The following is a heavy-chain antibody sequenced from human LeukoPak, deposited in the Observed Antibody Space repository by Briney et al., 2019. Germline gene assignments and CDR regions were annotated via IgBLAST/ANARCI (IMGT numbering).Heavy chain of an antibody. CDR3: ARVVFGIAARVFYYYYYMDV. CDR2: IIPIFGTA. Sequence: SVTVSCKASGGTFSSYAISWVRQAPGQGLEWMGGIIPIFGTANYAQKFQGRVTITTDESTSTAYMELSSLRSEDTAVYYCARVVFGIAARVFYYYYYMDVWGKGTTVTVSS. D-gene: IGHD6-6*01. J-gene: IGHJ6*03. CDR1: GGTFSSYA. V-gene: IGHV1-69*05.